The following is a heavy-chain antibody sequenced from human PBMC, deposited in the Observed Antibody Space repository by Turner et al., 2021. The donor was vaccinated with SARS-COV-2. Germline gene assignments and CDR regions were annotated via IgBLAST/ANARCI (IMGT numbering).Heavy chain of an antibody. D-gene: IGHD2-15*01. Sequence: VQLLESGGGLVQPGGSLRLSCAASGFTFSSYAMSWVRQAPGKGLEWVAVISYDGSNKYYADSVKGRFTISRDNSKNTLYLQMNSLRAEDTAVYYCAKGMGSYCSGGSCYPSTFDYWGQGTLVTVSS. V-gene: IGHV3-30-3*01. CDR2: ISYDGSNK. CDR3: AKGMGSYCSGGSCYPSTFDY. J-gene: IGHJ4*02. CDR1: GFTFSSYA.